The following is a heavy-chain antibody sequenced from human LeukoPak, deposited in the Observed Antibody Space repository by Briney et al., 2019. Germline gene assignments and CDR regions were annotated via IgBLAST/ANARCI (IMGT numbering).Heavy chain of an antibody. Sequence: SETLSLTCTVSGGSISSYYWSWIRQPPGKGLEWIGYIYYSGSTNYNPSLKGRVTISVDTSKSQFSLKLRSVTAADTAVYYCARDSWDYIAMDVWGPGTTVIVSS. D-gene: IGHD4/OR15-4a*01. CDR2: IYYSGST. CDR1: GGSISSYY. CDR3: ARDSWDYIAMDV. V-gene: IGHV4-59*01. J-gene: IGHJ6*02.